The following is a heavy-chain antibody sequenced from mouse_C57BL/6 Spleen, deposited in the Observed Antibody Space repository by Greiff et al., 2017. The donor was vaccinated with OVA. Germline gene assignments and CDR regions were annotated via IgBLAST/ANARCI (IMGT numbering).Heavy chain of an antibody. CDR1: GYTFTDYY. CDR3: ARGVYYYGSSYWYFDV. J-gene: IGHJ1*03. D-gene: IGHD1-1*01. CDR2: INPNNGGT. Sequence: EVQLQQSGPELVKPGASVKISCKASGYTFTDYYMNWVKQSHGKSLEWIGDINPNNGGTSYNQKFKGKATLTVDKSSSTAYMELRSLISEDSAVYYCARGVYYYGSSYWYFDVWGTGTTVTVSS. V-gene: IGHV1-26*01.